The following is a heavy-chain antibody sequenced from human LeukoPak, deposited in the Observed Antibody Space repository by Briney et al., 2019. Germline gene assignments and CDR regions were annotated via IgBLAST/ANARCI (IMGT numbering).Heavy chain of an antibody. J-gene: IGHJ5*02. V-gene: IGHV4-61*02. CDR2: IYTSGST. CDR1: GGSISSGSYY. Sequence: SETLSLTCTVSGGSISSGSYYWSWIRQPAGKGLEWIGRIYTSGSTNYNPPLKSRVTISVDTSKNQFSLKLSSVTAADTAVYYCARVPVPYSSSWYNPEGWFDPWGQGTLVTVSS. D-gene: IGHD6-13*01. CDR3: ARVPVPYSSSWYNPEGWFDP.